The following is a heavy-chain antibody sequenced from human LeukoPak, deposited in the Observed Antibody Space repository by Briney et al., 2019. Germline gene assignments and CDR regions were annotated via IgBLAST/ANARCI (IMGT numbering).Heavy chain of an antibody. CDR1: GFTFSSYA. CDR2: INWNGGST. CDR3: ASSRIVGASGAFDI. J-gene: IGHJ3*02. Sequence: GGSLRLSCAASGFTFSSYAMSWVRQAPGKGLEWVSGINWNGGSTGYADSVKGRFTISRDNAKNSLYLQMNSLRAEDTALYYCASSRIVGASGAFDIWGQGTMVTVSS. V-gene: IGHV3-20*04. D-gene: IGHD1-26*01.